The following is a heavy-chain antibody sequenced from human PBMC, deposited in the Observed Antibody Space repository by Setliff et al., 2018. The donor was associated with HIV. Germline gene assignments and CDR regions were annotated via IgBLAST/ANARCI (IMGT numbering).Heavy chain of an antibody. V-gene: IGHV4-39*01. CDR2: IYYTGST. CDR1: GGSIPSSSYY. CDR3: ARLHPGGYDPYYYNYYMDV. D-gene: IGHD5-12*01. J-gene: IGHJ6*03. Sequence: ETLSLTCTVSGGSIPSSSYYWGWIRQPPGKGLEWIGSIYYTGSTYYNPSLKSRVTISVDTSKNQFSLKLSSVTAADTAVYYCARLHPGGYDPYYYNYYMDVWGRGTTVTVSS.